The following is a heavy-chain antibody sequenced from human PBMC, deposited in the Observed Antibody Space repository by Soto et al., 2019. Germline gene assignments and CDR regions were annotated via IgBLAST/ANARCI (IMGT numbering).Heavy chain of an antibody. CDR3: AREGGHGAGIHHCAMDV. Sequence: SETLSLTCAVYGGSFSGYYWSWIRQPPGKGLEWIGEINHSGSTNYNPSLKSRVTISVDTSKNQFSLKLSSVTAADTAVYYCAREGGHGAGIHHCAMDVWGQGTTVTVSS. CDR1: GGSFSGYY. D-gene: IGHD1-1*01. V-gene: IGHV4-34*01. J-gene: IGHJ6*02. CDR2: INHSGST.